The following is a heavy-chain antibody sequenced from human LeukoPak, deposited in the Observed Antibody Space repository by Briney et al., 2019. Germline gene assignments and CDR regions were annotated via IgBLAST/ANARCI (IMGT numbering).Heavy chain of an antibody. CDR1: GYTFTTYY. CDR2: INPSGGAT. D-gene: IGHD3-22*01. CDR3: ARDGSPHVSMTVVTSPDY. J-gene: IGHJ4*02. V-gene: IGHV1-46*01. Sequence: ASVKVSCKASGYTFTTYYMHWVRQAPGQGLEWMGIINPSGGATSYAQKLQGRVTMTRDTSTSTVYMELSSPRSEDTAVYYCARDGSPHVSMTVVTSPDYWGQGTLVTVSS.